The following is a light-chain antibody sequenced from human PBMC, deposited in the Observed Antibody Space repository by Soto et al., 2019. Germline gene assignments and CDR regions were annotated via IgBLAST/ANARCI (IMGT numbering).Light chain of an antibody. Sequence: EIVFTQAQGKPSGSRWQRATLPCKASHSVSSSYFAWYQQKSGQPPRLVIYGASSRASGIPDRFSCSGSGTDFSLTFTSLEPEQFAVFYCQHYDSLSFTFGQGTRLEIK. CDR2: GAS. CDR3: QHYDSLSFT. J-gene: IGKJ5*01. V-gene: IGKV3-20*01. CDR1: HSVSSSY.